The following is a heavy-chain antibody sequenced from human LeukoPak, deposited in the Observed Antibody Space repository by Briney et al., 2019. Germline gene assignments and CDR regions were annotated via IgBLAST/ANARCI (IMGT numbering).Heavy chain of an antibody. D-gene: IGHD1-26*01. Sequence: SETLSLTCTVSDGSIRGYYWTWIRQPPGKGLEWIGYFYYSGTTNYNPSLKSRVAMSLDTSKSQFSLKLSSVTAADTAVYYCARPYSGSSFDYWGQGTLVTVSS. V-gene: IGHV4-59*08. CDR1: DGSIRGYY. J-gene: IGHJ4*02. CDR2: FYYSGTT. CDR3: ARPYSGSSFDY.